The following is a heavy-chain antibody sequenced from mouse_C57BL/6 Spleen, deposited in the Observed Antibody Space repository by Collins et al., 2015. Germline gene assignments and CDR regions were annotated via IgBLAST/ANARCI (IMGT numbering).Heavy chain of an antibody. CDR2: INPNNGGT. V-gene: IGHV1-26*01. CDR3: ARLSYWYFDV. Sequence: EVQLQQSGPELVKPGASVKISCKASGYTFTDYYMNWVKQSHGKSLEWIGDINPNNGGTSYNQKFKGKATLTVDKSSSTAYTELRSLTSEDSAVYYCARLSYWYFDVWGTGTTVTVSS. J-gene: IGHJ1*03. CDR1: GYTFTDYY.